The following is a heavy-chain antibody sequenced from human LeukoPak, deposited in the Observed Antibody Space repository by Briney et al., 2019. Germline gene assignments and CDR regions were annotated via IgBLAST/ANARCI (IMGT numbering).Heavy chain of an antibody. V-gene: IGHV1-58*02. CDR3: AVDSSGHRDAFDI. CDR2: IVVGSGNT. Sequence: EASVKVSCKASGFTFTSSAMQWVRQARGQRLERIGWIVVGSGNTNYAQKFQERVTITRDMSTSTAYMELSSLRSEDTAVYYCAVDSSGHRDAFDIWGQGTMVTVSS. J-gene: IGHJ3*02. CDR1: GFTFTSSA. D-gene: IGHD3-22*01.